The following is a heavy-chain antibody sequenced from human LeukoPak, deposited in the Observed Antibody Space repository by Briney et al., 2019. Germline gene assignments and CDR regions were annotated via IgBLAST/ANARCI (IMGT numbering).Heavy chain of an antibody. CDR1: GGSISSGDYY. CDR2: IYYSGST. J-gene: IGHJ4*02. CDR3: ARGTDYYDSSGFDY. V-gene: IGHV4-30-4*08. D-gene: IGHD3-22*01. Sequence: PSETLSLTCTVSGGSISSGDYYWSWIRQPPGKGLEWIGYIYYSGSTYYNPSLKSRVTISVDTSKNQFSLKLSYVTAADTAVYYCARGTDYYDSSGFDYWGQGTLVTVSS.